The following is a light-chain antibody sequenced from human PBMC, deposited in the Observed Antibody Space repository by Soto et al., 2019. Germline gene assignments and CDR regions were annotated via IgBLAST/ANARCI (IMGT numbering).Light chain of an antibody. V-gene: IGKV1-12*01. CDR2: AAS. CDR1: QGISSW. CDR3: QEANSFPFT. Sequence: DIQMTQSPSSVSASVGDRVTITCRASQGISSWLAWYQQKPGKAPKLLIYAASSLQSGVPSRFTGCRSGTDFRLAVSSLQPGDCATYYCQEANSFPFTFGPGTKVDIK. J-gene: IGKJ3*01.